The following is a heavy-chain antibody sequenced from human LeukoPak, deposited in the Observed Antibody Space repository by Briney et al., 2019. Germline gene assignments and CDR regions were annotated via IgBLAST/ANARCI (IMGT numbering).Heavy chain of an antibody. J-gene: IGHJ3*02. D-gene: IGHD6-19*01. CDR1: GFTVSNNY. V-gene: IGHV3-66*01. CDR3: AREGVAVGAAAFDI. Sequence: GGSLRLSCAASGFTVSNNYMSWVRQAPGKGLEWVSVIFSGGGRWYADSVKGRFTISRDNSKNTLYLQMNSLRAEDTAVYYCAREGVAVGAAAFDIWGQGTMVTVSS. CDR2: IFSGGGR.